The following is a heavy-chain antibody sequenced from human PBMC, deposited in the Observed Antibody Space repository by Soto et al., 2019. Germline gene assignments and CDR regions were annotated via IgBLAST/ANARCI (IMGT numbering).Heavy chain of an antibody. CDR1: GGTFSSYT. CDR3: ARDYDYYASSGGWGMDV. Sequence: QVQLVQSGAEVKKPGSSVKVSCKASGGTFSSYTISWVRQAPGQGLEWMGRIIPILGIANYAQKFQGRVTITAEKSTSTAYMELSSLRAEDTAVYYCARDYDYYASSGGWGMDVWGQGTTVTVSS. V-gene: IGHV1-69*08. J-gene: IGHJ6*02. CDR2: IIPILGIA. D-gene: IGHD3-22*01.